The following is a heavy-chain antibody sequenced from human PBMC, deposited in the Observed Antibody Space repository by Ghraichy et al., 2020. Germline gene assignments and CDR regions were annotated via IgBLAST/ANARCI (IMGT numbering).Heavy chain of an antibody. J-gene: IGHJ4*02. Sequence: ASVKVSCKASGYTFTSYGISWVRQAPGQRLEWMGWISAYNGNTNYSQKLQGRVTITTDTSTSTAYMELRSLRSDETAVYYCARDPPEEDGDPYEHDYWGQGTLVTVSS. V-gene: IGHV1-18*01. CDR2: ISAYNGNT. CDR3: ARDPPEEDGDPYEHDY. D-gene: IGHD4-17*01. CDR1: GYTFTSYG.